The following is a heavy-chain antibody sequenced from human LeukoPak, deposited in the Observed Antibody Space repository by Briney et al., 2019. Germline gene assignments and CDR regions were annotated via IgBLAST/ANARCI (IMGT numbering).Heavy chain of an antibody. Sequence: ASVKVSCKASGYTFTGYYMHWVRQAPGQGLEWMGWINPNSGGTNYAQKFQGWVTMTRDTSISTAYMELSRLRSDDTAVYYCARDWYYYDSSGYYQMNGMDVWGQGTTVTVPS. D-gene: IGHD3-22*01. CDR2: INPNSGGT. V-gene: IGHV1-2*04. CDR3: ARDWYYYDSSGYYQMNGMDV. J-gene: IGHJ6*02. CDR1: GYTFTGYY.